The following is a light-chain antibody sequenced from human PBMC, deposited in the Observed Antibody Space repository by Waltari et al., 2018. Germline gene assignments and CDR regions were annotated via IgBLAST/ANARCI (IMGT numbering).Light chain of an antibody. Sequence: SSELTQDPAVSVALGQTVRITCQGDSLRISYASWYQLKPGQAPVLVIYGKDKRPSGIPDRISGYSSGATSSLTITGAQAEDEADYYCSSRNGRANQVVFAGGTKVTVL. CDR3: SSRNGRANQVV. CDR2: GKD. CDR1: SLRISY. V-gene: IGLV3-19*01. J-gene: IGLJ3*02.